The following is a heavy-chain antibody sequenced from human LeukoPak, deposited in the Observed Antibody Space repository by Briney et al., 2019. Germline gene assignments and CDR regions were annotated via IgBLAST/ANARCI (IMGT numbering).Heavy chain of an antibody. J-gene: IGHJ5*02. CDR2: IIPIFGTA. D-gene: IGHD3-3*01. Sequence: VXCKASGXTFSSYAISWVRQAPGQGLEWMGGIIPIFGTANYAQKFQGRVTITADESTSTAYMELSSPRSEDTAVYYCARSPYYDFWSGYYNRWFDPWGQGTLVTVSS. CDR3: ARSPYYDFWSGYYNRWFDP. CDR1: GXTFSSYA. V-gene: IGHV1-69*01.